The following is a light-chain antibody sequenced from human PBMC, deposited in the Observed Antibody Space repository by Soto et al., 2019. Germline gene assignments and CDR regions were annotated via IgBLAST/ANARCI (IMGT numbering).Light chain of an antibody. V-gene: IGKV3-20*01. CDR2: ATS. J-gene: IGKJ5*01. CDR1: QSVSRTY. Sequence: EIVLTQSPATLSLSPGERATLSCRASQSVSRTYLAWYQQKPVRAPRLLIYATSSRATGIPARFSGSGSGTEFTLTISRLEPEDFAVFYCQQYGSSITFGQGTRLEIK. CDR3: QQYGSSIT.